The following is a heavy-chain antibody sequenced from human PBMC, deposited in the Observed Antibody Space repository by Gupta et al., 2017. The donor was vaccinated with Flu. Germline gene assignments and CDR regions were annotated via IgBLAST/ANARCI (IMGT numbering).Heavy chain of an antibody. CDR1: GFFFGKYA. J-gene: IGHJ4*02. D-gene: IGHD1-26*01. V-gene: IGHV3-30-3*01. CDR3: ARSVGAAIRGNYCDY. Sequence: QVQLVESGGGVVQPGRSLRLSCAASGFFFGKYATHWVRQAPGKGLEWVASISYDGATQYYTDSVKGRFTSSRDNSKNTVFVPMDSLRPEDTAVYYCARSVGAAIRGNYCDYWGQGTRVTVSS. CDR2: ISYDGATQ.